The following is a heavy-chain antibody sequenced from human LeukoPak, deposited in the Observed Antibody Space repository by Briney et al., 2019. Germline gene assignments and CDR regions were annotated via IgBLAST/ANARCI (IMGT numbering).Heavy chain of an antibody. CDR1: GGSISSGGYY. V-gene: IGHV4-30-2*01. CDR2: IYHSGST. J-gene: IGHJ4*02. D-gene: IGHD6-6*01. CDR3: ARAVGGSLTASSRFDY. Sequence: PSHTLSLTCTVSGGSISSGGYYWSWIRQPPGKGLEWIGYIYHSGSTYYNPSLKSRVTISVDRSKNQFSLKLSSVTAADTAVYYCARAVGGSLTASSRFDYWGQGTLVTVSS.